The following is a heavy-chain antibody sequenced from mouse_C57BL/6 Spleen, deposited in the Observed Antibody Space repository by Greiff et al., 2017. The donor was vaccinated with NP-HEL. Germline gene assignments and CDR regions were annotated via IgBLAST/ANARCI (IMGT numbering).Heavy chain of an antibody. Sequence: EVKLVESEGGLVQPGSSMKLSCTASGFPFSDYYMAWVRQVPEKGLEWVANINYDGSSTYYLDSLKSRFIISRDNAKNILYLQMSSLKSEDTATYYCARERVYYSNYYWYFDVWGTGTTVTVSS. CDR1: GFPFSDYY. CDR3: ARERVYYSNYYWYFDV. D-gene: IGHD2-5*01. CDR2: INYDGSST. J-gene: IGHJ1*03. V-gene: IGHV5-16*01.